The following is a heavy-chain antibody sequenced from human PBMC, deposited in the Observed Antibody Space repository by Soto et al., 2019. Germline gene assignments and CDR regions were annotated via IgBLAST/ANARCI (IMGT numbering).Heavy chain of an antibody. D-gene: IGHD3-10*01. J-gene: IGHJ6*02. CDR1: GGTFSSYA. CDR3: ARDRDYYYGMDV. CDR2: IIPILGTA. V-gene: IGHV1-69*13. Sequence: ASVKVSCKASGGTFSSYAISWVRQAPGQGLEWMGGIIPILGTANYAQKFQGRVTITADESTSTAYMELSSLRSEDTAVYYCARDRDYYYGMDVWGQGTTVTVSS.